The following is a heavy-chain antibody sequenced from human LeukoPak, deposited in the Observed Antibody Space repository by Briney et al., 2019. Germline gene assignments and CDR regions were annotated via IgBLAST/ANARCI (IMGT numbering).Heavy chain of an antibody. D-gene: IGHD3-22*01. J-gene: IGHJ4*02. CDR1: GSSISSSSDY. V-gene: IGHV4-39*01. CDR3: AICRMFYSDSSGYCNYFDS. Sequence: SETLSLTCSVSGSSISSSSDYWGWIRQPPGKGLEWIGSIYYSGRTYYNLSLKSRVTMSVDTSKNQFSLKLNSVTAADTAVYYCAICRMFYSDSSGYCNYFDSWGQGTLVTVSS. CDR2: IYYSGRT.